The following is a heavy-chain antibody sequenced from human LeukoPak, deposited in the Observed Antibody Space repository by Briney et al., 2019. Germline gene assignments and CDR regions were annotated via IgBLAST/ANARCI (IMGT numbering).Heavy chain of an antibody. CDR2: ISSRGSPI. CDR1: GFTLRRYE. CDR3: ARYTFHPGLIDS. V-gene: IGHV3-48*03. Sequence: AGGSLRLSCAVSGFTLRRYEMKWVRQAPGKGVECVSYISSRGSPIYYSVSVQGRFTISRDNARNTLYLQLSSLRAEDSAVYYCARYTFHPGLIDSWGQGTLVTVSS. D-gene: IGHD5-18*01. J-gene: IGHJ4*02.